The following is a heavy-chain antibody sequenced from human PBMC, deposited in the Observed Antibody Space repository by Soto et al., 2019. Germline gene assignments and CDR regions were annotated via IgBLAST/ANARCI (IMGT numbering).Heavy chain of an antibody. D-gene: IGHD2-8*01. CDR3: ARDLESVTAKHFFYYYAMDV. J-gene: IGHJ6*02. CDR2: VSSNNGHT. V-gene: IGHV1-18*01. CDR1: GFTFSNYG. Sequence: ASVKVSCKASGFTFSNYGLNWVRQAPGQGLEWMGWVSSNNGHTNYAQNLQGRDSMTTDTSTSTAYMELSGLTFDDTAVYDCARDLESVTAKHFFYYYAMDVWGQGTTVTVSS.